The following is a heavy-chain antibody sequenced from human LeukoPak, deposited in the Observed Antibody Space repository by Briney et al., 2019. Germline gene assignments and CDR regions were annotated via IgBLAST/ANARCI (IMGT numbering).Heavy chain of an antibody. V-gene: IGHV3-21*01. CDR2: ISSSSSYI. CDR3: ARAHVTAARTLDY. CDR1: GFTFSSYS. Sequence: GGSLRLSCAASGFTFSSYSMNWVRQAPGKGLEWVSSISSSSSYIYYADSVKGRFTISRDNAKNSLYLQMNSLRAEDTAVYYCARAHVTAARTLDYWGQGTLVTVSS. J-gene: IGHJ4*02. D-gene: IGHD6-6*01.